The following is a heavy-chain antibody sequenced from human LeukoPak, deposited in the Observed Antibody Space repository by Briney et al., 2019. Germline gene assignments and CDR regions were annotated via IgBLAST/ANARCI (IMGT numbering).Heavy chain of an antibody. V-gene: IGHV4-39*07. J-gene: IGHJ6*02. CDR3: ARGRDSSGWYGDFAFYYYYGMDV. D-gene: IGHD6-19*01. Sequence: PSETLSLTCTVSGGSISSSSYYWGWIRQPPGKGLEWIGSIYYSGSTYYNPSLKSRVTISVDTSKNQFSLKLSSVTAADTAVYYCARGRDSSGWYGDFAFYYYYGMDVWGQGTTVTVSS. CDR2: IYYSGST. CDR1: GGSISSSSYY.